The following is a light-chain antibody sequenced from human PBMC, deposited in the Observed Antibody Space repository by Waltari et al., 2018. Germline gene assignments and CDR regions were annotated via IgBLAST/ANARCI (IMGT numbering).Light chain of an antibody. V-gene: IGLV2-11*01. Sequence: QSALIQPRSVSRSPGQSVILSCPGSSSDVGGYDYVSWYQQHPGKAPTLIICDVIERPSGVPDRFSGSKSGNTASLTISGLQTEDEADYYCCSYAGNYANYVFGTGTKLIVL. CDR1: SSDVGGYDY. CDR3: CSYAGNYANYV. J-gene: IGLJ1*01. CDR2: DVI.